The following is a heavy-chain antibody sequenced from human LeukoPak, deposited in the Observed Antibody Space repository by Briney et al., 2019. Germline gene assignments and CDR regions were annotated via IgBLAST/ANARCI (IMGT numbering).Heavy chain of an antibody. Sequence: VSSVKVSCKSSGYTFTSHDFNWVRQAAAQGLEWMGWMNPNSGNSGYAHNFQGRVIMTRDTSISSVYMELHSLRSEDTAVYDCARGYSPSIRTTCNDYWGQGTLVTVSS. CDR1: GYTFTSHD. J-gene: IGHJ4*02. CDR2: MNPNSGNS. CDR3: ARGYSPSIRTTCNDY. V-gene: IGHV1-8*01. D-gene: IGHD1/OR15-1a*01.